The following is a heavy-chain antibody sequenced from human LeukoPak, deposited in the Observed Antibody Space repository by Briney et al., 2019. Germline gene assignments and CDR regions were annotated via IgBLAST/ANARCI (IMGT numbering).Heavy chain of an antibody. D-gene: IGHD3-10*01. CDR3: ARRDGSGSGTYWFDP. CDR2: IYYSGSA. V-gene: IGHV4-39*01. J-gene: IGHJ5*02. Sequence: PSETLSLTCTVSGGSISSSDYYWGXIRQPPGKGLEXIGNIYYSGSAYYNPSLKSRVTISVDTSTNQFSLKLRSVTAADTAVYYCARRDGSGSGTYWFDPWGQGTLVTVSS. CDR1: GGSISSSDYY.